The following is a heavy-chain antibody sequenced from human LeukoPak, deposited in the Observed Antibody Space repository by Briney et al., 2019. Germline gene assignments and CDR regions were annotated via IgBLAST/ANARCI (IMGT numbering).Heavy chain of an antibody. CDR2: IYYSGST. J-gene: IGHJ4*02. D-gene: IGHD3-16*02. Sequence: PSETLSLTCTVSGGSISSSSYYWGWIRQPPGKGLEWIGSIYYSGSTYYNPSLKSRVTISVDTSKNQFSLKLSPVTAADTAVYYCARFQPRRYYFDYWGQGTLVTDSS. V-gene: IGHV4-39*07. CDR1: GGSISSSSYY. CDR3: ARFQPRRYYFDY.